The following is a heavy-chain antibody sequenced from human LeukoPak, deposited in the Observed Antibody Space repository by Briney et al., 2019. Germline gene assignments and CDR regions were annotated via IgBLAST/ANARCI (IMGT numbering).Heavy chain of an antibody. V-gene: IGHV4-4*07. J-gene: IGHJ4*02. CDR3: VTDRGGSYDY. Sequence: SETLSLTCTVSGASISSFYWSWIRQPAGKGLEWIGRIYTSGGTNYNPSLKSRVTMSIDTSKNQFSLKLYSVTAADTAVYYCVTDRGGSYDYWGQGILVTVSS. CDR2: IYTSGGT. D-gene: IGHD1-26*01. CDR1: GASISSFY.